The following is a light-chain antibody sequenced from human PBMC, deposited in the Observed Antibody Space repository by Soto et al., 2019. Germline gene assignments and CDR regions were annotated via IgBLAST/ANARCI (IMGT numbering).Light chain of an antibody. CDR3: SSYTRSSPVV. CDR2: EVS. Sequence: QSALTQPASVSRSPGQSITISCTGTSSDVGGYNYVSWYQQHPGKAPKLMIYEVSNRPSGVSNRYSGSKSGNTASLTISGREAEDEADYYCSSYTRSSPVVFGGGTKVTVL. CDR1: SSDVGGYNY. V-gene: IGLV2-14*01. J-gene: IGLJ2*01.